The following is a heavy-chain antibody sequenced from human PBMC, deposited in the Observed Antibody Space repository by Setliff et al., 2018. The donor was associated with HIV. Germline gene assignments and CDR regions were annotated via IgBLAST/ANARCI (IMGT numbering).Heavy chain of an antibody. CDR3: ARTYDSGGYSFGF. D-gene: IGHD3-22*01. J-gene: IGHJ4*02. CDR2: IYYSGST. Sequence: SETLSLTCTVSGGSISSGGYYWNWIRQHPGKGLEWIGYIYYSGSTYYNPSLKSXLTIFVDTSKNQFSLKVTSVTAADTAVYYCARTYDSGGYSFGFWGQGILVTVSS. V-gene: IGHV4-31*03. CDR1: GGSISSGGYY.